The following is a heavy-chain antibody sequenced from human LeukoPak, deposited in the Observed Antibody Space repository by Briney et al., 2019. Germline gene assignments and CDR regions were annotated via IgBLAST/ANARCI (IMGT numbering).Heavy chain of an antibody. D-gene: IGHD3-10*01. CDR2: IYYSGST. Sequence: SETLSLTCTVSGGSISSSSYYWGWIRQPPGKGLEWIGSIYYSGSTYYNPSLKSRVTISVDTSKNQFSLKLSSVTAADTAVYYCERSGYGSGGYYGYWGQGTLVTVSS. J-gene: IGHJ4*02. CDR1: GGSISSSSYY. V-gene: IGHV4-39*01. CDR3: ERSGYGSGGYYGY.